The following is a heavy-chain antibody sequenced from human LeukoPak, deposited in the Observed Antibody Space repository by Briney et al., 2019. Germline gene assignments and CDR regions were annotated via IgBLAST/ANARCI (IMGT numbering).Heavy chain of an antibody. CDR2: IYYSGST. J-gene: IGHJ4*02. CDR3: ARDKGQDSFDY. V-gene: IGHV4-39*07. CDR1: GGSISSSSYY. Sequence: PSETLSLTCTVSGGSISSSSYYWGWIRQPPGKGLEWIGSIYYSGSTYYNPSLKSRVTISVDTSKNQFSLKLSSVTAADTAVYYCARDKGQDSFDYWGQGTLVTVSP.